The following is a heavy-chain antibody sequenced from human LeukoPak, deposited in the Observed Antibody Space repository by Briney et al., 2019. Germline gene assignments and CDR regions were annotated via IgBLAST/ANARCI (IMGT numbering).Heavy chain of an antibody. J-gene: IGHJ6*03. Sequence: PSETLSLTCGVSGGSFSGYDWSWVRQPPGKGLEWIGEINDGGDTNYNPSLKNRVTISVDTFKNQFSLKVKFVTAADTAVYYCARGLGWKVATMGLFYMDVWGEGTPVTVSS. CDR3: ARGLGWKVATMGLFYMDV. D-gene: IGHD5-24*01. V-gene: IGHV4-34*01. CDR1: GGSFSGYD. CDR2: INDGGDT.